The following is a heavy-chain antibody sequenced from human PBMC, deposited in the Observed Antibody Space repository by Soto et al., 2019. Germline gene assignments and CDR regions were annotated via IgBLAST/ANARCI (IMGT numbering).Heavy chain of an antibody. CDR1: GGSILDSTYY. CDR3: ARQASGYYYGWFDP. V-gene: IGHV4-39*01. D-gene: IGHD3-22*01. Sequence: QLLLQESGPGLVKPSETLSLTCTVSGGSILDSTYYWAWIRQSPGKGLEWIGTIFYSGGTFYTPSLKRRVTTSVDTSNNQFSLKMSSVTAADTAVYYCARQASGYYYGWFDPWGQGTLVTVSS. CDR2: IFYSGGT. J-gene: IGHJ5*02.